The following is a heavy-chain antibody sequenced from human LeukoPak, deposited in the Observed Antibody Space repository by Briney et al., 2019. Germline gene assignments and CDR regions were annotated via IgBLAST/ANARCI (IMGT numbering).Heavy chain of an antibody. Sequence: GGSLRLSCAASGFTFSSYGMHWVRQAPGKGLEWVAVISYDGSNKYYADSVKGRFTISRDNSKNTLYLQMNSLRAEDTAVYYCARALGYCSSTSCANWFDPWGQGTLVTVPS. CDR3: ARALGYCSSTSCANWFDP. V-gene: IGHV3-30*03. CDR1: GFTFSSYG. J-gene: IGHJ5*02. D-gene: IGHD2-2*01. CDR2: ISYDGSNK.